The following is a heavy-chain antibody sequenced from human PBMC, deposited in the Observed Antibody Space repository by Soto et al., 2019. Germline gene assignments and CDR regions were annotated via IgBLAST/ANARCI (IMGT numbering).Heavy chain of an antibody. CDR1: GGSVNGYY. J-gene: IGHJ5*02. V-gene: IGHV4-34*01. Sequence: PSETLSLTCAVYGGSVNGYYWNWIRQPPGKGLELNGIMNVTGGTHYNPTPNSRVTMTVGTSKNQFSLRLSSVTAADTAIYYCARRITVFGLLIPPFDPWGQGTQVTVYS. CDR3: ARRITVFGLLIPPFDP. D-gene: IGHD3-3*01. CDR2: MNVTGGT.